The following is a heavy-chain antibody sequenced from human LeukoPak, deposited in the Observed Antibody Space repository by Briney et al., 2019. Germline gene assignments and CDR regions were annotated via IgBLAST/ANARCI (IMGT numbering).Heavy chain of an antibody. CDR2: INSDGSST. J-gene: IGHJ4*02. CDR3: AKAPVTTCSGAYCYPFDY. D-gene: IGHD2-15*01. CDR1: GFTFSSYW. Sequence: GGSLRLSCAASGFTFSSYWMHWVRQAPGKGLVWVSRINSDGSSTSYADSVKGRFTISRDSSKNTLYLQMNSLRAGDAAVYYCAKAPVTTCSGAYCYPFDYWSQGTLVTVSS. V-gene: IGHV3-74*01.